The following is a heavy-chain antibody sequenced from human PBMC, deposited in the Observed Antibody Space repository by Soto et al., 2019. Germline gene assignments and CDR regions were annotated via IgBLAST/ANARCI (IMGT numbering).Heavy chain of an antibody. Sequence: GESLKISCKGSGYSFTSYWIGWVRQMPGKGLEWMGIIYPGDSDTRYSPSFQGQVTISADKSISTAYLQWSSLKASDTAMYYCARRGVDIVATNYSSYAMDVCGPGTTLTVSS. CDR3: ARRGVDIVATNYSSYAMDV. V-gene: IGHV5-51*01. CDR2: IYPGDSDT. D-gene: IGHD5-12*01. J-gene: IGHJ6*02. CDR1: GYSFTSYW.